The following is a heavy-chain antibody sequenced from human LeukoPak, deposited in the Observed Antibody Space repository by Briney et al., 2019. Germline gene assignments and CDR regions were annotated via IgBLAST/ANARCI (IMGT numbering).Heavy chain of an antibody. CDR2: MNPNSGNT. V-gene: IGHV1-8*03. D-gene: IGHD5-18*01. CDR1: GYTFTSYD. CDR3: ASRGYSYNWFDP. Sequence: ASVKVSCKASGYTFTSYDINWVRQATGQELEWMGWMNPNSGNTGYAQKFQGRVTITRNTSISTAYMELSSLRSEDTAVYYCASRGYSYNWFDPWGQGTLVTVSS. J-gene: IGHJ5*02.